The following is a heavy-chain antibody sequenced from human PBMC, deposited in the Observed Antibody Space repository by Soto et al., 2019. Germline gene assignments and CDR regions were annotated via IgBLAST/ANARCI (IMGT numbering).Heavy chain of an antibody. V-gene: IGHV3-7*03. CDR1: GFTFSKNW. CDR3: AREPYSYPS. CDR2: IKQDGSET. J-gene: IGHJ5*02. Sequence: EVQLVESGGGLVKPGGSLRLSCAASGFTFSKNWMTWVRQAPGKGLEWVAHIKQDGSETYYVDSVKGRFTISRDNAKNSLFLQMNSLRAEDTAVYYCAREPYSYPSWGQGTLVTVSS. D-gene: IGHD5-18*01.